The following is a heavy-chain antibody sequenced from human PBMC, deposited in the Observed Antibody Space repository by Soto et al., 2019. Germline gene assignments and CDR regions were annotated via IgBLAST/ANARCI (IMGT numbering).Heavy chain of an antibody. J-gene: IGHJ6*02. V-gene: IGHV1-18*01. Sequence: QVQLAQSTGEVKKPGASVRVSCKATGYTFIRYGIAWVRQAPGQGFEWMGWISPYNDHTVYAQKFQGRVTMTADTSTRTVYMNLRGLKSDDTAVYYCARGGYYDNSWGKLSHYGLDVWGQGTSVIVSS. D-gene: IGHD3-16*01. CDR3: ARGGYYDNSWGKLSHYGLDV. CDR2: ISPYNDHT. CDR1: GYTFIRYG.